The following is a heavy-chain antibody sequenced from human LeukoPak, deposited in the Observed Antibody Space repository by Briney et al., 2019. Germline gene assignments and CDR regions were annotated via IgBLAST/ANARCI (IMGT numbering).Heavy chain of an antibody. CDR3: TRDHCTTTNCYEDYYYGMDV. J-gene: IGHJ6*02. Sequence: ASVKVSCKASGYTFTGYYMHWVRQAPGQGLEWMGWINPNSGGTDTAQKFQGRVTMTRDTSISTAYMELNRLRSDDTAVYYCTRDHCTTTNCYEDYYYGMDVWGQGTTVTVSS. V-gene: IGHV1-2*02. D-gene: IGHD2-2*01. CDR2: INPNSGGT. CDR1: GYTFTGYY.